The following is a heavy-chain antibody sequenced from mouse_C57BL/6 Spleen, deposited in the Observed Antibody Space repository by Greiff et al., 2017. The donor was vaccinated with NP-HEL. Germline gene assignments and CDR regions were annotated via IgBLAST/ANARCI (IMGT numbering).Heavy chain of an antibody. Sequence: EVQLVESGGGLVKPGGSLKLSCAASGFTFSDYGMHWVRQAPEKGLEWVAYISSGSSTIYYAATVKGRFTISRDNAKNTLFLQMTSLRSEDTAMYYCARSRDTVVATDAMDYWGQGTSVTVSS. D-gene: IGHD1-1*01. J-gene: IGHJ4*01. CDR1: GFTFSDYG. CDR2: ISSGSSTI. CDR3: ARSRDTVVATDAMDY. V-gene: IGHV5-17*01.